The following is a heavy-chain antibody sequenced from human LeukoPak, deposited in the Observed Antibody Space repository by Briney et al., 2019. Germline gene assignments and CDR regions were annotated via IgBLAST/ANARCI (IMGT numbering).Heavy chain of an antibody. D-gene: IGHD5-18*01. CDR2: IYDSGYT. CDR3: ARGYSFPES. V-gene: IGHV4-59*02. CDR1: GASVSSYY. Sequence: PSETLSLTCTVSGASVSSYYWSWIRQPPGKGLEWIGYIYDSGYTSYNPSLKSRVTILQDTSKNQLSLKLTSVTAADTAMYYCARGYSFPESWGQGTLVTVSS. J-gene: IGHJ5*02.